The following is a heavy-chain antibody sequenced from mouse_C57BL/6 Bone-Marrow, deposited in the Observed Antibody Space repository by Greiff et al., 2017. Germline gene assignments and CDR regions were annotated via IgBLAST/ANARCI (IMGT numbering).Heavy chain of an antibody. CDR1: GYTFTSYW. J-gene: IGHJ4*01. D-gene: IGHD1-1*01. V-gene: IGHV1-59*01. CDR3: ARLLRHGDY. Sequence: QVQLQQPGAELVRPGTSVKLSCKASGYTFTSYWMHWVKQRPGQGLEWIGVIDPSDSYTNYNQKLKGKATLTVDTSSSTSYMQLSSLTSEDSAVYYCARLLRHGDYWGQGPSVTVSS. CDR2: IDPSDSYT.